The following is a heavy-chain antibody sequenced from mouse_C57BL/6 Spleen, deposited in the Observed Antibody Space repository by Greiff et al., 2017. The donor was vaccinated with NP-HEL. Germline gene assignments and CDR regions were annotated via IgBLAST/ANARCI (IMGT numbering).Heavy chain of an antibody. Sequence: VHLVESGPELVKPGASVKISCKASGYAFSSSWMNWVKQRPGKGLEWIGRIYPGDGDTNYNGKFKGKATLTADKSSSTAYMQLSSLTSEDSAVYFCARWGYYDYFDYWGQGTTLTVSS. CDR1: GYAFSSSW. V-gene: IGHV1-82*01. CDR3: ARWGYYDYFDY. D-gene: IGHD2-3*01. J-gene: IGHJ2*01. CDR2: IYPGDGDT.